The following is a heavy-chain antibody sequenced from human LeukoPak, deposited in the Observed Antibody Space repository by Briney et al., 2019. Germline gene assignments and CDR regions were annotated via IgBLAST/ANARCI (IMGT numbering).Heavy chain of an antibody. CDR2: ISFDGSNK. J-gene: IGHJ6*04. D-gene: IGHD6-13*01. CDR1: GFTFSSYA. CDR3: ARGHRSSWQNYYYYGMDV. V-gene: IGHV3-30*04. Sequence: PGGSLRLSCAASGFTFSSYAMHWVRQAPGKGLEWVAVISFDGSNKYNADSVKGRFTISRDNSKNTLYLQMNGLRAEDSAVFYCARGHRSSWQNYYYYGMDVWGKGTTVTASS.